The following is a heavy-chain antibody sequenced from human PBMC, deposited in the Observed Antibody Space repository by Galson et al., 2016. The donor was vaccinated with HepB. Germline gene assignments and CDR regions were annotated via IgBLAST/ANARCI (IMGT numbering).Heavy chain of an antibody. J-gene: IGHJ4*02. D-gene: IGHD3-3*01. CDR1: GFTFSSYA. CDR2: ISGSGGST. CDR3: AKPYDFWSGYSNY. V-gene: IGHV3-23*01. Sequence: SLRLSCAASGFTFSSYAMSWVRQAPGKGLEWVSAISGSGGSTYYADSVKGRFTISSDNSKNTLYLQMNSLRAEDTAVYYCAKPYDFWSGYSNYWGQGTLVTVSS.